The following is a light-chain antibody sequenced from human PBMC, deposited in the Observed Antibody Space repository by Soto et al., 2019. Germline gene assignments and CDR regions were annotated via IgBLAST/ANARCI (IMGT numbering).Light chain of an antibody. Sequence: QSVVTQPPSASGSPGQSVTISCTGTSSDVGAYDYVSWYQQHPGKAPKLMIYEINKRPSGVPDRFSGSKSGNTASLTVSGLQAEDEADYYCSSFAGSNNFPYGFGTGTKV. CDR3: SSFAGSNNFPYG. J-gene: IGLJ1*01. V-gene: IGLV2-8*01. CDR1: SSDVGAYDY. CDR2: EIN.